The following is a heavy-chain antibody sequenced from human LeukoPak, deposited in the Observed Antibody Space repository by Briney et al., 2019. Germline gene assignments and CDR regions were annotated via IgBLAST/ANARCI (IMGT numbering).Heavy chain of an antibody. CDR1: GYTFTSYD. V-gene: IGHV1-8*01. CDR2: MNPNSGNT. D-gene: IGHD3-10*01. Sequence: GASVKVSCKASGYTFTSYDINWVRQANGQGLEWVGWMNPNSGNTGYAQNFQGRGTMTRNTSIRTAYLELSSLRSEDTAVYYCAIRFSRGSGSAIDYWGQGTLVTVSS. CDR3: AIRFSRGSGSAIDY. J-gene: IGHJ4*02.